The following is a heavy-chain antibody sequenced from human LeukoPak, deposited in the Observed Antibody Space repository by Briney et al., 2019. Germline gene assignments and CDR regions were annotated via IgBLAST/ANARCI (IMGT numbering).Heavy chain of an antibody. CDR2: ISSSSSYI. CDR3: AREESNDYGDPADY. J-gene: IGHJ4*02. V-gene: IGHV3-21*01. Sequence: GGSLRLSCAASGFTFSSYSMNWVRQAPGKGLEWVSSISSSSSYIYYADSVKGRFTISRDNAKNSLYLQMNSLRAEDTAVYYCAREESNDYGDPADYWGQGTLVTVSS. CDR1: GFTFSSYS. D-gene: IGHD4-17*01.